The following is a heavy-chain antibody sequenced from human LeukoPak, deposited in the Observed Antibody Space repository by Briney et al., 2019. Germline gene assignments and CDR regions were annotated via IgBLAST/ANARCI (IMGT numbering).Heavy chain of an antibody. CDR2: IIPIFGTA. V-gene: IGHV1-69*13. Sequence: VASVQLSCKASGGTFSSYAISWVRQAPGQGLEWMGGIIPIFGTANYAQKFQGRVTITADESTSTAYMELSSLRSEDTAVYYCAREQPANSAFDIWGQGTMVTVSS. D-gene: IGHD6-13*01. J-gene: IGHJ3*02. CDR1: GGTFSSYA. CDR3: AREQPANSAFDI.